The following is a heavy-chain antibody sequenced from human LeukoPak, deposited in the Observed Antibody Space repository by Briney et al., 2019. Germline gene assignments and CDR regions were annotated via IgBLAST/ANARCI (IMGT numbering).Heavy chain of an antibody. V-gene: IGHV4-59*08. J-gene: IGHJ4*02. CDR1: GGSISSYY. D-gene: IGHD2-2*01. Sequence: PSETLSLTCTASGGSISSYYWSWIRQPPGKGLEWIGYIYYSGSTNYNPSLKSRVTISVDTSKNQFSLKLSSVTAADTAVYYCARCRGSTSCYLDYWGQGTLVTVSS. CDR3: ARCRGSTSCYLDY. CDR2: IYYSGST.